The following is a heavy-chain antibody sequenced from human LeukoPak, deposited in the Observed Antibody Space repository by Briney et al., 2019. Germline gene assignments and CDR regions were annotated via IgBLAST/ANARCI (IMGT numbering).Heavy chain of an antibody. J-gene: IGHJ4*02. Sequence: SSETLSLTCTVSGGSISSYYWSWIRQPPGKGLEWIGEINHSGSTNYNPSLKSRVTISVDTSKNQFSLKLSSVTAADTAVYYCARGGTYYYDSRTFDYWGQGTLVTVSS. CDR3: ARGGTYYYDSRTFDY. V-gene: IGHV4-34*01. CDR1: GGSISSYY. CDR2: INHSGST. D-gene: IGHD3-22*01.